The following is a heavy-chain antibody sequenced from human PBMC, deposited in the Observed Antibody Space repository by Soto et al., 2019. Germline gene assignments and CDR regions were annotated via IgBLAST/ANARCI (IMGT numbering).Heavy chain of an antibody. Sequence: QLQLQGSGSRLVKPSQTLSLSCTVSGGSISSAGYSWSWIRQSPGKDLEWIGYIYHSVNAFYNPSLKSRVTMSLDRYRNPFSQILTSVTPPDTAVYFCASRSQALSVYELEDWGQRTTVVVSS. CDR2: IYHSVNA. D-gene: IGHD3-3*02. CDR3: ASRSQALSVYELED. V-gene: IGHV4-30-2*06. J-gene: IGHJ6*02. CDR1: GGSISSAGYS.